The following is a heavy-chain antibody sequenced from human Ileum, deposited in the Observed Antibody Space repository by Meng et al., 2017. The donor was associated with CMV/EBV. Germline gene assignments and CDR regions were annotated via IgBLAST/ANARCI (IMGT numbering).Heavy chain of an antibody. D-gene: IGHD3-3*01. Sequence: GGSLSLSCAVSGFSFSSYPMHWVHLAPGKGLEWMAVISYDGRNTNYAKSVKGRFTISRDNSNNMLYVQMDNLRTDATAVYYCAKLGTGSDKNFWSAYEIQVDAFDVWGQGTVVTVSS. V-gene: IGHV3-30-3*02. J-gene: IGHJ3*01. CDR2: ISYDGRNT. CDR3: AKLGTGSDKNFWSAYEIQVDAFDV. CDR1: GFSFSSYP.